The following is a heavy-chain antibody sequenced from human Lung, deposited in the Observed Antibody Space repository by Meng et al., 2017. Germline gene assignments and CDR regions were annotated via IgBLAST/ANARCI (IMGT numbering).Heavy chain of an antibody. Sequence: SETLSLTCVVSGGSFSDYYWSWIRQLPGKRLEWIGEINHSGSTNYNPSLESRATISVDTSQNNLSLKLDSVTAADSAVYYCARGPTTMAHDFDYWGQGTLVTVSS. D-gene: IGHD4-11*01. CDR1: GGSFSDYY. V-gene: IGHV4-34*01. J-gene: IGHJ4*02. CDR2: INHSGST. CDR3: ARGPTTMAHDFDY.